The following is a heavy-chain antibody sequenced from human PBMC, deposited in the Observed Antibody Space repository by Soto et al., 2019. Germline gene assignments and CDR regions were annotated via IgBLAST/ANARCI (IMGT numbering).Heavy chain of an antibody. D-gene: IGHD3-3*01. CDR1: GGTFSSYA. Sequence: QVQLVQSGAEVKKPGSSVKVSCKASGGTFSSYAISWVRQAPGQGLEWMGGIIPIFGTANYAQKFQGRVTITGDESTSTAYMELSSLRSEDTAVYYCATHPYGVVISRDYYYYGMDVWGQGTTVTVSS. J-gene: IGHJ6*02. CDR3: ATHPYGVVISRDYYYYGMDV. CDR2: IIPIFGTA. V-gene: IGHV1-69*01.